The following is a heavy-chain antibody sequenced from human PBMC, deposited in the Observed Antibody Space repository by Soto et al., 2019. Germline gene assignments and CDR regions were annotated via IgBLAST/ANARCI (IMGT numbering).Heavy chain of an antibody. CDR1: GFTFSSYA. D-gene: IGHD3-16*02. Sequence: EVQLLESGGGLVQPGGSLRLSCAASGFTFSSYAMSWVRQAPGKGPEWVSAISGSGGSTYYADSVKGRFTISRDNSKNTLYMQMKSLRADDTAVYYCARDYDYIWGSYRFDYWGQGTLVTVSS. J-gene: IGHJ4*02. V-gene: IGHV3-23*01. CDR2: ISGSGGST. CDR3: ARDYDYIWGSYRFDY.